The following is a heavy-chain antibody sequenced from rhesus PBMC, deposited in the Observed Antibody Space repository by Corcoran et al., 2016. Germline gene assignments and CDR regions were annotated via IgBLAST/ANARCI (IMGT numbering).Heavy chain of an antibody. V-gene: IGHV4-165*02. J-gene: IGHJ4*01. CDR3: ARSGVTATVY. D-gene: IGHD5-36*01. CDR2: IGGSSGTT. Sequence: QVQLQESGPGLVKPSETLSLICSISGDSIRDNYWNWVRQPPGKGLEWIGYIGGSSGTTSYHPSLKSRVTISTDTSKNQLSLTLNSVTAADTAVYYCARSGVTATVYWGQGVLVTVSS. CDR1: GDSIRDNY.